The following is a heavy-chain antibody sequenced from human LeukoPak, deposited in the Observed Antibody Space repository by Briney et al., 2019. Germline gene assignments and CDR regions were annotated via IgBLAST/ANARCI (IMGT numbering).Heavy chain of an antibody. CDR1: GFTFSNAW. J-gene: IGHJ5*01. V-gene: IGHV3-15*01. CDR3: ATDLLDS. CDR2: IKRKGDDGTA. Sequence: GGSLRLSGAASGFTFSNAWMSWVRQAPGKGLEWVGRIKRKGDDGTADYAAPVKGRFTISRDDSKSTVSLQMTSLKTEDTAVYYCATDLLDSWGRGTLVIVSA.